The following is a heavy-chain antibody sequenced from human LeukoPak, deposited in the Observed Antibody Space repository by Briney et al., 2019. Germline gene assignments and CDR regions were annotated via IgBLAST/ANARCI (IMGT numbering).Heavy chain of an antibody. CDR2: IIGDGDFT. CDR3: AIGRSNIIRGP. Sequence: GGSLRLSCGASGFIFSSYDMNGVRQARGKGVEGISAIIGDGDFTYYSASVKGRFSISRDNSNDTLFLQMSSLRAEETAVYYCAIGRSNIIRGPWGQGTLVTVSS. V-gene: IGHV3-23*01. CDR1: GFIFSSYD. J-gene: IGHJ5*02. D-gene: IGHD3-10*01.